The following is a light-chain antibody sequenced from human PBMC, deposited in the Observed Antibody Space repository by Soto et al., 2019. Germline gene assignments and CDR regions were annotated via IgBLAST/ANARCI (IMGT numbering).Light chain of an antibody. J-gene: IGKJ4*01. CDR2: DAS. V-gene: IGKV3-15*01. Sequence: EVVMTQSPASLSVSPGERSTLSCIASQSVTTNLAWYQQKPGQAPSLLIYDASTRATATPARFSGSGSGTDFTLTISSLQSQDFAVYYCHQYYKWPLTFGGGTKVDI. CDR3: HQYYKWPLT. CDR1: QSVTTN.